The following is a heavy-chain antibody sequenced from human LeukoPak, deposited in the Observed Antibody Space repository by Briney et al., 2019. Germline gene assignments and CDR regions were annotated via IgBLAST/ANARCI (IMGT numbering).Heavy chain of an antibody. D-gene: IGHD3-10*01. V-gene: IGHV3-7*03. J-gene: IGHJ4*02. CDR2: IKQDGSEK. CDR1: GFTFSSYW. Sequence: GGSLRLSCAASGFTFSSYWMSWVRQAPGKGLEWVANIKQDGSEKYYVDSVKGRFTISRDNAKNSLYLQMNSLRAEDTAVYYCARGERAYYYGSGSEIGYWGQGTLVTVSS. CDR3: ARGERAYYYGSGSEIGY.